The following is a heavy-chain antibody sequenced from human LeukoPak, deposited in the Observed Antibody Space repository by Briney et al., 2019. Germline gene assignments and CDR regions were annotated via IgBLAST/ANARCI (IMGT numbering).Heavy chain of an antibody. CDR1: GFSFGNYA. CDR3: AKVLSRQYGSGSYPFDY. V-gene: IGHV3-23*01. J-gene: IGHJ4*02. CDR2: ISTGGSR. D-gene: IGHD3-10*01. Sequence: GGSLRLSCAASGFSFGNYAMNWVRQAPGKGLEWVSGISTGGSRYYADSVKGRFSISRDNSKNTLYLQMNSLGVEDTAVYYCAKVLSRQYGSGSYPFDYWGQGTLVTVSS.